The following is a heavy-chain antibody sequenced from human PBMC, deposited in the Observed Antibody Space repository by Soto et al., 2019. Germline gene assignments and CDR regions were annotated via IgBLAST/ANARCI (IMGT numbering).Heavy chain of an antibody. CDR2: IYHSGST. Sequence: PSETLSLTCAVSGGSISSSNWWSWVRQPPGKGLEWIGEIYHSGSTNYNPSLKSRVTISVDKSKNQFSLKLSSVTAADTAVYYCARHGERTIRSLNWFDPWGQGTLVTVSS. V-gene: IGHV4-4*02. D-gene: IGHD4-17*01. CDR3: ARHGERTIRSLNWFDP. J-gene: IGHJ5*02. CDR1: GGSISSSNW.